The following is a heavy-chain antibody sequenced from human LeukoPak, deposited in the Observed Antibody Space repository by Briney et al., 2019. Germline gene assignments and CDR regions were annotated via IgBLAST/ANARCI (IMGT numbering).Heavy chain of an antibody. CDR3: ARDPDSSLGPQFDY. CDR1: GYTFTSYG. D-gene: IGHD6-6*01. J-gene: IGHJ4*02. Sequence: ASVKVSCKASGYTFTSYGISWERQAPGQGLEWMGWISAYNGNTNYAQKLQGRVTMTTDTSTSTAYMELRSLRSDDTAVYYCARDPDSSLGPQFDYWGQGTLVTVSS. V-gene: IGHV1-18*01. CDR2: ISAYNGNT.